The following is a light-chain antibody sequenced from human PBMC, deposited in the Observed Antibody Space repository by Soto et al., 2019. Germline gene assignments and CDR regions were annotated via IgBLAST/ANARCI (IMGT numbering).Light chain of an antibody. CDR1: SSDIGDYKY. CDR2: EVS. CDR3: SSYAGSNPAVI. Sequence: SALTQPPSASGSLGQSVSISCTGSSSDIGDYKYVSWYQQYPGRAPKLIIYEVSKRPSGVPDRFSGSKSGTTASLSVSGHQAYDEANYYCSSYAGSNPAVIFGGGTKVTVL. J-gene: IGLJ2*01. V-gene: IGLV2-8*01.